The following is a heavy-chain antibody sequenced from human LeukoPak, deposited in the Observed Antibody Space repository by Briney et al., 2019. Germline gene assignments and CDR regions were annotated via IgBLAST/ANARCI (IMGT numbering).Heavy chain of an antibody. CDR2: IIPIFGTA. J-gene: IGHJ4*02. D-gene: IGHD3-16*02. CDR3: ARGGSYRQGACRY. CDR1: GGTFSSYA. V-gene: IGHV1-69*05. Sequence: GASVKVSCKASGGTFSSYAISWVRQAPGQGLEWMGGIIPIFGTANYAQKFQGRVTITTDESTSTAYMELSSLRSEDTAAYYCARGGSYRQGACRYWGQGTLVTVSS.